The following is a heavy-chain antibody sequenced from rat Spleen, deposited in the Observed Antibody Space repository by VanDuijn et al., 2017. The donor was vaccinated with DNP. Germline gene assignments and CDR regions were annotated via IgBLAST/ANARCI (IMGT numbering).Heavy chain of an antibody. CDR2: ISYSGST. J-gene: IGHJ1*01. D-gene: IGHD1-2*01. CDR1: GYSITSNY. Sequence: EVQLQESGPGLVKPSQSLSLTCSVTGYSITSNYWGWIRKFPGNKMEWIGHISYSGSTSYNPSLKSRISITRDTSKNQFFLQFKSVTTEDTATYYCARSAISTFWYFDFWGPGTMVTVSS. CDR3: ARSAISTFWYFDF. V-gene: IGHV3-1*01.